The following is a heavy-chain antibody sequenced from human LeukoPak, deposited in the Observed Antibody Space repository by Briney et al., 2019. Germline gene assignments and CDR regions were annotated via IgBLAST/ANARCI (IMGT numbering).Heavy chain of an antibody. CDR1: GYSFTSYW. Sequence: GESLQISCKGSGYSFTSYWIGWVRQMPGKGLEWMGIIYPGDSDTRYSPSFQGQVTISADKSISTAYLQWSSLKASDTAMYYCARLGGDGYSRLGYYFDYWGQGTLVTVSS. CDR2: IYPGDSDT. J-gene: IGHJ4*02. V-gene: IGHV5-51*01. D-gene: IGHD5-24*01. CDR3: ARLGGDGYSRLGYYFDY.